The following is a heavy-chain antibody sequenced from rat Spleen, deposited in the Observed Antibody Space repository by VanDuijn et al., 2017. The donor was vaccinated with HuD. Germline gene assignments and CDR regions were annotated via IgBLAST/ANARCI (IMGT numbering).Heavy chain of an antibody. CDR2: ISYDGSST. Sequence: EVQLVESDGGLVQPGRSLKLSCAASGFTFSDYYMAWVRQAPTKGLELVATISYDGSSTYYRDSVKGRFTISRDNAKSTLYLQMDSLRSEDTATYYCARLPYGPYYFDYWGQVVMVTVSS. V-gene: IGHV5-29*01. CDR3: ARLPYGPYYFDY. D-gene: IGHD1-3*01. CDR1: GFTFSDYY. J-gene: IGHJ2*01.